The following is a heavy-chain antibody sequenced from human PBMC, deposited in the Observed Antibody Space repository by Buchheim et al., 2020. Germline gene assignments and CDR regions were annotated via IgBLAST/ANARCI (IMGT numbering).Heavy chain of an antibody. V-gene: IGHV3-48*01. D-gene: IGHD3-22*01. CDR2: ISSSSSPV. J-gene: IGHJ4*02. CDR1: GFIFSSYS. CDR3: ARGVPHYDSSGYYQFDY. Sequence: EVQLVESGGGLIQPGGSLRLSCAASGFIFSSYSMNWVRQAPGKGLEWVLYISSSSSPVYYADSVKGRFTISRDNAKNSLYLQMNSLRVEDTAVYYCARGVPHYDSSGYYQFDYWGQGTL.